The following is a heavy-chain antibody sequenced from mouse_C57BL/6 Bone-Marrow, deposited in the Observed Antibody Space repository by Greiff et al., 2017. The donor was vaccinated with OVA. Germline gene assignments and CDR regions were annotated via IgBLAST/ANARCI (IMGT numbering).Heavy chain of an antibody. CDR2: ISDGGSYT. V-gene: IGHV5-4*03. J-gene: IGHJ1*03. CDR1: GFTFSSYA. Sequence: EVKLLESGGGLVKPGGSLKLSCAASGFTFSSYAMSWVRQTPEKRLEWVATISDGGSYTYYPDNVKGRFTISRDNAKNNLYLQMIHLKSEDTAMYYCARGRPYSYWYFDVWGTGTTVTVSS. CDR3: ARGRPYSYWYFDV.